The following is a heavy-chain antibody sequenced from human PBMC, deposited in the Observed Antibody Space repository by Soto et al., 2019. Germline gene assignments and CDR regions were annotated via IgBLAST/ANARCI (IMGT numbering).Heavy chain of an antibody. CDR1: GYSFTSYW. CDR2: IYPGDSDT. J-gene: IGHJ6*02. Sequence: GESLKISCKGSGYSFTSYWIGWVRQMPGKGLEWMGIIYPGDSDTRYSPSFQGQVTISADKSISTAYLQWSSLKASDTAMYYCARHIRGSGYYYYYYGMDVWGQGTTVTVSS. V-gene: IGHV5-51*01. D-gene: IGHD3-3*01. CDR3: ARHIRGSGYYYYYYGMDV.